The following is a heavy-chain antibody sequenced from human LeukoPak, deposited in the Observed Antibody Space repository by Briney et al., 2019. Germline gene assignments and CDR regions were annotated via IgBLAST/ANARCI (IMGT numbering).Heavy chain of an antibody. D-gene: IGHD3-22*01. V-gene: IGHV1-69*13. CDR1: GGTFSSYA. CDR3: AVKGLYRLRYYGWFDP. CDR2: IIPIFGTA. Sequence: SVKVSCKASGGTFSSYAISWVRQAPGQGLEWMGGIIPIFGTANYAQKSQGRVTITADESTSTAYMELSSLRSEDTAVYYCAVKGLYRLRYYGWFDPWGQGTLVTVSS. J-gene: IGHJ5*02.